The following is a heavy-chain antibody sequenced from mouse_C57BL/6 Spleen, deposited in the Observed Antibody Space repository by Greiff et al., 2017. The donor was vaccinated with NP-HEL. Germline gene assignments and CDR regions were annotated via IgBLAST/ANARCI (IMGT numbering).Heavy chain of an antibody. CDR3: AFITTVVDPFFDY. D-gene: IGHD1-1*01. V-gene: IGHV1-7*01. CDR1: GYTFTSYW. Sequence: VQLQESGAELAKPGASVKLSCKASGYTFTSYWMHWVKQRPGQGLEWIGYINPSSGYTKYNQKFKDKATLTADKSSSTAYMQLSSLTYEDSAVYYCAFITTVVDPFFDYWGQGTTLTVSS. CDR2: INPSSGYT. J-gene: IGHJ2*01.